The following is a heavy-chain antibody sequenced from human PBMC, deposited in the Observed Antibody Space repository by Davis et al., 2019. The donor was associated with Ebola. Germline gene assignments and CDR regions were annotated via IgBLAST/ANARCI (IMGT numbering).Heavy chain of an antibody. CDR2: ISGSGGST. CDR3: AKVAGGWNGKYDY. J-gene: IGHJ4*02. CDR1: GFTFSSYD. D-gene: IGHD1-1*01. Sequence: GESLKISCAASGFTFSSYDMSWVRQAPGKGLEWVSAISGSGGSTYYADSVKGRLTISRDNSKNTLYLQMNSLRAEDTAVYYCAKVAGGWNGKYDYWGQGTLVTVSS. V-gene: IGHV3-23*01.